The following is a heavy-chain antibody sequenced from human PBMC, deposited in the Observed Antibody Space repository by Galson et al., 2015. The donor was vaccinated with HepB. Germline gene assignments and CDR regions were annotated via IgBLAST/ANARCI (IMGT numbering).Heavy chain of an antibody. Sequence: SLRLSCAVSGFRSSDYSMNWVRQTPGKGLEWISYIRRTGSPTHYADSVRGRFVISRDNSRNTLYLQMSGLRAEDTALYYCVKDLFAGQSDYWGQGTLVTVSS. J-gene: IGHJ4*02. D-gene: IGHD2-15*01. CDR3: VKDLFAGQSDY. V-gene: IGHV3-48*01. CDR2: IRRTGSPT. CDR1: GFRSSDYS.